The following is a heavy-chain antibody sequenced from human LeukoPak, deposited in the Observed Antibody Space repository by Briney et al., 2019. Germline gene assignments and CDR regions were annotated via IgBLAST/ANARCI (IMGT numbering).Heavy chain of an antibody. J-gene: IGHJ4*02. CDR1: GGSISSGSYY. CDR2: IYTSGST. V-gene: IGHV4-61*02. D-gene: IGHD3-16*01. CDR3: ARGPTFIDY. Sequence: PSETLSLTCTVSGGSISSGSYYWSWIRQPAGKGLEWIGRIYTSGSTNYNPSLKSRVTISVDTSKNLFSLQLNSVTAADTAVYYCARGPTFIDYWGQGTLVTVSS.